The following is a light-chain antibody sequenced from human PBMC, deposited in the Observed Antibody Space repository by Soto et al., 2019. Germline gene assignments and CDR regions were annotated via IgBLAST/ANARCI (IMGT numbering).Light chain of an antibody. CDR1: QRVSARY. CDR2: GAS. Sequence: IVLTLSPGTLSLSPGDRATRSCRASQRVSARYLAWYHQKPGQAPRLLIFGASDRATGIPDRFSGSGSGTDFTLTIDRLEPEDFAMYYCQQYSDSPPTFGQGTKVDI. CDR3: QQYSDSPPT. J-gene: IGKJ1*01. V-gene: IGKV3-20*01.